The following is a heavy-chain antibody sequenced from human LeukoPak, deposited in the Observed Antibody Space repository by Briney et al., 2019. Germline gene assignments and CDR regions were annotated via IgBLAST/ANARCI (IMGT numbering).Heavy chain of an antibody. V-gene: IGHV3-11*04. J-gene: IGHJ5*02. D-gene: IGHD3-10*01. CDR3: ARVGTMVRGVIRYNWFDP. CDR1: GFTFSDYY. CDR2: ISSGGSTI. Sequence: GGSLRLSCAASGFTFSDYYMSWIRQAPGKGLEWVSYISSGGSTIYYADSVKGRFTISRDNAKKPLYLQMNSLRAEDTAVYYCARVGTMVRGVIRYNWFDPWGKGTLVTVSS.